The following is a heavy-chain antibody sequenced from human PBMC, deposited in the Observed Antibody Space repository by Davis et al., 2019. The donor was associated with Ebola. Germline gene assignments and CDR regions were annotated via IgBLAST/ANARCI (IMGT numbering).Heavy chain of an antibody. CDR3: ARPTVAARAFED. CDR2: IFYSGDT. J-gene: IGHJ4*02. D-gene: IGHD6-6*01. Sequence: PSETLSLTCTVSGGSISSYYWGWIRQPPGKGLEWIGSIFYSGDTYYTPSLKSRVTFSIDTSKNQFSLRLSSVTAADTAVYYCARPTVAARAFEDWGQGTLVTVSS. V-gene: IGHV4-39*01. CDR1: GGSISSYY.